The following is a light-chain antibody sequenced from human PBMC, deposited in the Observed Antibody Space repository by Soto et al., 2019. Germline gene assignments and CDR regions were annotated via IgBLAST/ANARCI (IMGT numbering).Light chain of an antibody. CDR1: SSNIGSNS. CDR2: SNI. CDR3: QSYDSSLSGSVV. J-gene: IGLJ2*01. V-gene: IGLV1-44*01. Sequence: QSVLTQPPSASGTPGQRVSISCSGGSSNIGSNSVNWYQQLPGTAPKLLIYSNIQRPSGVPDRFSGSQSGTSASLAITGLQAEDEADYYCQSYDSSLSGSVVFGGGTKLTVL.